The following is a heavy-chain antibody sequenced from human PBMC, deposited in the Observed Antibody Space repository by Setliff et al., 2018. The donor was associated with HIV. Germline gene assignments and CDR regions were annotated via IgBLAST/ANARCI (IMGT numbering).Heavy chain of an antibody. CDR3: ARDEAAAAGRAFDI. J-gene: IGHJ3*02. CDR1: GGSISSYY. CDR2: IYSSGST. Sequence: SETLSLTCTVSGGSISSYYWSWIRQPAGKGLEWIGRIYSSGSTNYNPPLESRVTMSVDTSKIHFSLKLSSVTAADTAVYYCARDEAAAAGRAFDIWGQGTMVTVSS. D-gene: IGHD2-2*01. V-gene: IGHV4-4*07.